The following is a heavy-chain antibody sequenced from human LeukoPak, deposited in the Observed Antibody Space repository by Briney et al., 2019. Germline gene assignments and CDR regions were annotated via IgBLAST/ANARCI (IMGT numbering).Heavy chain of an antibody. CDR1: GYRFTSYW. V-gene: IGHV5-51*01. CDR2: IYPGDSDT. CDR3: ARQGWELLGGAFDI. Sequence: GESLKISCKGSGYRFTSYWIGWVRQMPGKGLEWMGIIYPGDSDTRYRPSFQGQVTISADKSISTAYLQWSSLEASDTAMYYXARQGWELLGGAFDIWGQGTMVTVSS. D-gene: IGHD1-26*01. J-gene: IGHJ3*02.